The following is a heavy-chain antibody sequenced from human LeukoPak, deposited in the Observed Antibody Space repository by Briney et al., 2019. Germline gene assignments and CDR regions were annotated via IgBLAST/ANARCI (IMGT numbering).Heavy chain of an antibody. CDR1: GFTFKSYA. D-gene: IGHD6-13*01. CDR3: ASYSSSWYGGFDY. J-gene: IGHJ4*02. V-gene: IGHV3-23*01. CDR2: ISGSGVKT. Sequence: GGSLRLSCSASGFTFKSYALSWVRQAPGKGLEWVSTISGSGVKTYYADAMKGRVTISRDNAKNTLYLQMNSLRAEETAVYYCASYSSSWYGGFDYWGQGTLVTVSS.